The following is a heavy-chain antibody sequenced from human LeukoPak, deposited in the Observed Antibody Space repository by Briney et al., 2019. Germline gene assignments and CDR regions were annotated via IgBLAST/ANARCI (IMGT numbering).Heavy chain of an antibody. Sequence: GGSQTLLCAASGFTFSSYGVHWVRQAPGKGLEWVAVIWYDGSNKYYADSVKGRFTISRDNSKNTLYLQMNSLRAEDTAVYYCAKGDCSSTRCSLRPFDYWGQGTLVTVSS. CDR2: IWYDGSNK. CDR3: AKGDCSSTRCSLRPFDY. CDR1: GFTFSSYG. V-gene: IGHV3-33*06. D-gene: IGHD2-2*01. J-gene: IGHJ4*02.